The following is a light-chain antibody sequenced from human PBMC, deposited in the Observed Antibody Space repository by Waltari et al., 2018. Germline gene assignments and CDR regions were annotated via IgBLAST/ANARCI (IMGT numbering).Light chain of an antibody. CDR1: QGIRTY. CDR2: YAN. Sequence: DIQMSQSPSSLSASVGDRVTITCRTSQGIRTYLNWYQQRPGKSPKLLIFYANSLASGIPSRFSGSGSATEFTLTISSLQPEDFATYYCQQGDRYPYSFGQGTKVEIK. CDR3: QQGDRYPYS. V-gene: IGKV1-17*01. J-gene: IGKJ2*03.